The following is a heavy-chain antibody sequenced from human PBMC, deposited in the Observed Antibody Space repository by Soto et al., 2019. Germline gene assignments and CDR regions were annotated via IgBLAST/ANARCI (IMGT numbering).Heavy chain of an antibody. J-gene: IGHJ3*02. V-gene: IGHV3-23*01. CDR1: GFTFSIYA. CDR2: IGGGNDDT. Sequence: VQLLESGGGLVQPGGSLRLSCAASGFTFSIYAMSWVRQAPGKGLEWVSGIGGGNDDTYYADSVKGRFIISKDNSQSTVSLQMNGLRAEDTAVYDCAKAKMSHHSVLDPFDIWGKGTMVTVSS. D-gene: IGHD2-21*01. CDR3: AKAKMSHHSVLDPFDI.